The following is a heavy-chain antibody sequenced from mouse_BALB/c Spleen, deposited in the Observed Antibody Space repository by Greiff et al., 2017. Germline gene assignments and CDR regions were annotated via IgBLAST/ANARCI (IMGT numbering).Heavy chain of an antibody. CDR2: ISYSGST. CDR3: ARYDYDRAMDY. D-gene: IGHD2-4*01. V-gene: IGHV3-2*02. CDR1: GYSITSDYA. J-gene: IGHJ4*01. Sequence: EVKLMESGPGLVKPSQSLSLTCTVTGYSITSDYAWNWIRQFPGNKLEWMGYISYSGSTSYNPSLKSRISITRDTSKNQFFLQLNSVTTEDTATYYCARYDYDRAMDYWGQGTSVTVSS.